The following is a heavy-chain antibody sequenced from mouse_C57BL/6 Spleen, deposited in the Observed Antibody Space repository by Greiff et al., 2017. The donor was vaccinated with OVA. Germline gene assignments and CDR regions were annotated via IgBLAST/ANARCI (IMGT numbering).Heavy chain of an antibody. D-gene: IGHD1-1*01. CDR2: ISYDGSN. CDR1: GYSITSGYY. J-gene: IGHJ4*01. Sequence: EVQLQESGPGLVKPSQSLSLTCSVTGYSITSGYYWNWIRQFPGNKLEWMGYISYDGSNNYNPSLKNRISITRDTSKNQFFLKLNSVTTEDTATYYCARDYGSDYYAMDYWGQGTSVTVSS. CDR3: ARDYGSDYYAMDY. V-gene: IGHV3-6*01.